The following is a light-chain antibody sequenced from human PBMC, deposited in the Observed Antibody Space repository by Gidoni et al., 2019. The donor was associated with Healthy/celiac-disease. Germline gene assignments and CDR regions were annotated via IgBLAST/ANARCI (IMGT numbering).Light chain of an antibody. CDR2: DLR. CDR3: SSYTSSSTLRV. J-gene: IGLJ2*01. CDR1: SSDVGGYNY. V-gene: IGLV2-14*01. Sequence: QSALPPPASVSGSPGPSITISCTGTSSDVGGYNYVSLYQQHPGKAPNLMIYDLRNRPPGVSNRFSVSKSGNTASLTISGIQAEDEDDYYCSSYTSSSTLRVFGGGTKLTVL.